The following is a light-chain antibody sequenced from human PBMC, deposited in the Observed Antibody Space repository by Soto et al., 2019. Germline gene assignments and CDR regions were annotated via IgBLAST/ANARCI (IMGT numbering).Light chain of an antibody. CDR1: SSDVGAYNL. CDR3: CSYGGFSTFVV. J-gene: IGLJ3*02. V-gene: IGLV2-23*03. Sequence: ALTQPASVSGSPGQSITISCTGTSSDVGAYNLVSWYQHHPGKAPKLLIFEGSKRPSGVSNRFSGSKSGNTASLTISGLQAEDEADYHCCSYGGFSTFVVFGGGTKVTVL. CDR2: EGS.